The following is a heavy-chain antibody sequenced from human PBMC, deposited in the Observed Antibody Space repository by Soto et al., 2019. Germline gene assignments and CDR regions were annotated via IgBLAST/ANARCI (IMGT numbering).Heavy chain of an antibody. D-gene: IGHD3-16*02. Sequence: PPDTLSLTCTVSGGSISSYYSSWIRQPPGKELEWIGYIYYSGSTNYNPSLKSLVTISVDTSKNHFSLKLSSVTAADTAVYYCARDGNYYIWGSYRPDPDYYYYYMAVWGKGTTVTVSS. V-gene: IGHV4-59*01. CDR1: GGSISSYY. J-gene: IGHJ6*03. CDR3: ARDGNYYIWGSYRPDPDYYYYYMAV. CDR2: IYYSGST.